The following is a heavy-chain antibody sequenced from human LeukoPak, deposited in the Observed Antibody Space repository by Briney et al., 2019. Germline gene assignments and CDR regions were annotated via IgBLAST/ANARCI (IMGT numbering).Heavy chain of an antibody. CDR1: GFTFSNAW. CDR2: IKSKTDGGTT. D-gene: IGHD3-22*01. CDR3: TARTPADYYDSSGEADFQH. Sequence: PGRSLRLSCAASGFTFSNAWMSWVRQAPGKGLEWVGRIKSKTDGGTTDYAAPVKGRFTISRDDSKNTLYLQMNSLKTEDTAVYYCTARTPADYYDSSGEADFQHWGQGTLVTVSS. V-gene: IGHV3-15*01. J-gene: IGHJ1*01.